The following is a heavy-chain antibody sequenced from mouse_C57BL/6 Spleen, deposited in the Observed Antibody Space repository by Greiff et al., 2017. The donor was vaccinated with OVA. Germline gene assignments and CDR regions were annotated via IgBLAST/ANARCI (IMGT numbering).Heavy chain of an antibody. CDR2: ISDGGSYT. J-gene: IGHJ2*01. D-gene: IGHD1-1*01. CDR3: ARDRGTVVSFDY. V-gene: IGHV5-4*01. Sequence: EVQLQESGGGLVKPGGSLKLSCAASGFTFSSYAMSWVRQTPEKRLEWVATISDGGSYTYYPDNVKGRFTISRDNAKNNLYLQMSHLKSEDTAMYYCARDRGTVVSFDYWGQGTTLTVSS. CDR1: GFTFSSYA.